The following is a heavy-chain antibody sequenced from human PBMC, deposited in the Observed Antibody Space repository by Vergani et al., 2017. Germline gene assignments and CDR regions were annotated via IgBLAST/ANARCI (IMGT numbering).Heavy chain of an antibody. Sequence: QVQLVQSGAEVKKPGASVKVSCKASGYTFTSYYMHWVRQAPGQGLEWMGIINPSGGSTSYAQKFQGRVTMTRDTSTSTVYMELSSLRSEDTAVYYCARDGFAGEWVIPGYYYYYMDVWGKGTTVTVSS. V-gene: IGHV1-46*01. D-gene: IGHD3-10*01. CDR1: GYTFTSYY. CDR2: INPSGGST. J-gene: IGHJ6*03. CDR3: ARDGFAGEWVIPGYYYYYMDV.